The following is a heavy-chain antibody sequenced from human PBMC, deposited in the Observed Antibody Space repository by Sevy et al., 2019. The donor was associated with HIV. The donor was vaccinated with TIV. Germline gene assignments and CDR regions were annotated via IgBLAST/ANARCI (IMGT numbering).Heavy chain of an antibody. CDR3: TSHGSGSYFSRDY. Sequence: GGYLRLSCAASGFTFSGSAMHWVRQASGKGLEWVGRIRSKANSYATAYAASVKGRFTISRDDSKNTAYLQMNSLKTEDTAVYYCTSHGSGSYFSRDYWGQGTLVTVSS. CDR1: GFTFSGSA. D-gene: IGHD3-10*01. V-gene: IGHV3-73*01. CDR2: IRSKANSYAT. J-gene: IGHJ4*02.